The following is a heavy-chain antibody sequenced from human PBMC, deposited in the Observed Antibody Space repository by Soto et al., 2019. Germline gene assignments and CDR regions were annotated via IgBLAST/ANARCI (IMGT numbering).Heavy chain of an antibody. CDR1: VFTFSSYA. D-gene: IGHD4-17*01. CDR2: ISGSGGST. Sequence: GGFLRLSCAASVFTFSSYAMSWVRQAPGKGLEWVSAISGSGGSTYYADSVKGRFTISRDNSKNTLYLQMNSLRAEDTAVYYCAKEYGDYGYYFDYWGQGTLVTVSS. CDR3: AKEYGDYGYYFDY. V-gene: IGHV3-23*01. J-gene: IGHJ4*02.